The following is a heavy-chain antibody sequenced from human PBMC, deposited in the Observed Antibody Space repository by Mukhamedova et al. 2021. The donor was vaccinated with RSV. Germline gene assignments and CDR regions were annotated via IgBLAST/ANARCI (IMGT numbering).Heavy chain of an antibody. D-gene: IGHD1-26*01. CDR2: ISGSGGST. J-gene: IGHJ6*03. CDR3: AKASVGYYMDV. Sequence: EWVSAISGSGGSTYYADPVKGRFTISRDNSKNTLYMQMNSLRAEDTAEYYCAKASVGYYMDVRGRGTTVTVSS. V-gene: IGHV3-23*01.